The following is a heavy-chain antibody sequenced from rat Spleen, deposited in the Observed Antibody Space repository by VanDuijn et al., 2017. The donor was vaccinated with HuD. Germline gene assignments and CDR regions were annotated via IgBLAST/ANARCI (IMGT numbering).Heavy chain of an antibody. V-gene: IGHV5-46*01. D-gene: IGHD1-2*01. Sequence: EVQLVESGGGLVQPGGSLKFSCSASGFTFSNFPMAWVRQAPTKGLEWVATISTRGGSTYYRDSVKGRFILSRDNAESTLYLQMNSLRSEDTATYYCTTSIAATTYWGQGVMVTVSS. J-gene: IGHJ2*01. CDR2: ISTRGGST. CDR1: GFTFSNFP. CDR3: TTSIAATTY.